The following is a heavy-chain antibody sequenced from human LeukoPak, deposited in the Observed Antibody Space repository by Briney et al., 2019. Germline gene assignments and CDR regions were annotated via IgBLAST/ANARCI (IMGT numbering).Heavy chain of an antibody. V-gene: IGHV1-18*04. CDR1: GYTFTSYG. D-gene: IGHD3-16*02. Sequence: ASVKVSCKASGYTFTSYGISWVRQAPGQGREWMGWISAYNGNTNYAQKLQGRVTMTTDTSTSTAYMELRSLRSDDPAVYYCARGTITFGGVIVKFDYWGQGTLVTVSS. CDR2: ISAYNGNT. J-gene: IGHJ4*02. CDR3: ARGTITFGGVIVKFDY.